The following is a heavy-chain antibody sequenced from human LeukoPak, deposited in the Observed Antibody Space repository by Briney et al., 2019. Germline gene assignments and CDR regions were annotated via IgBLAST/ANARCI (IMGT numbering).Heavy chain of an antibody. V-gene: IGHV3-33*06. J-gene: IGHJ4*02. D-gene: IGHD1-26*01. CDR1: GFTFSSYA. CDR3: AKDVGATEGLVLDY. CDR2: IWYDGTNK. Sequence: PGGSLRLSCAASGFTFSSYAMSWVRQAPGKGLQWVAVIWYDGTNKKYADSVKGRFTISRDNSKNMVYLQMNSLRVEDSALYYCAKDVGATEGLVLDYWGQGALVTVSS.